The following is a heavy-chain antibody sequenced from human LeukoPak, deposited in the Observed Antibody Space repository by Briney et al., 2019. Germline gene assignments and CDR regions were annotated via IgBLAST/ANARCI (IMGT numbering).Heavy chain of an antibody. J-gene: IGHJ4*02. Sequence: ASVKVSCTASGYTFTGYYMHWVRQAPGQGLEWMGWINPNSGGTNYAQKFQGRVTMTRDTSISTAYMELSRLRSDDTAVYYCARSRPHSSGWYLVGYWGQGTLVTVSS. V-gene: IGHV1-2*02. CDR3: ARSRPHSSGWYLVGY. CDR2: INPNSGGT. CDR1: GYTFTGYY. D-gene: IGHD6-19*01.